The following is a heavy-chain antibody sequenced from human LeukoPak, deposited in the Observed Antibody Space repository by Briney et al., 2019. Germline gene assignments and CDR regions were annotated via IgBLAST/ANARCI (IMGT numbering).Heavy chain of an antibody. CDR3: TGQYCSGGSCYDY. Sequence: GGSLRLSCAASGFTFSSYSMNWVRQAPGKGLEWVSSISSSSSYIYYADSVKGRFTISRDNAKNSLYLQMNSLRAEDTAVYYCTGQYCSGGSCYDYWGQGTLVTVSS. V-gene: IGHV3-21*04. D-gene: IGHD2-15*01. CDR1: GFTFSSYS. J-gene: IGHJ4*02. CDR2: ISSSSSYI.